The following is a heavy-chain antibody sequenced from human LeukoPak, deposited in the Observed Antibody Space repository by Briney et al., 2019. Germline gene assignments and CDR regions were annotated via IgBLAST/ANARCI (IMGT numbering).Heavy chain of an antibody. Sequence: SETLSLTCAVYGGSFSDSYWSWIRQPPGKGLEWIGEINHSGSTNYNPSLRSRVTISVDTSKNQFSLKLSSVTAADTAVYYCARGTYYYGSIDYFDYWGQGTLVTVSS. CDR1: GGSFSDSY. D-gene: IGHD3-22*01. J-gene: IGHJ4*02. CDR3: ARGTYYYGSIDYFDY. CDR2: INHSGST. V-gene: IGHV4-34*01.